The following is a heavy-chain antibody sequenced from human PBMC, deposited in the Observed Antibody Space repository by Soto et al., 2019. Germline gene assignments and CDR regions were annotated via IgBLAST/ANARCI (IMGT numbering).Heavy chain of an antibody. Sequence: PSETLSLTCTVSGGSISSGDYYWSWIRQPPGKGLEWIGYIYYSGSTYYNPSLKSRVTISVDTSKNQLSLKLSSVTAADTAVFYCARGPEAGPYYYYYMDVWGKGTTVTVSS. CDR2: IYYSGST. J-gene: IGHJ6*03. CDR1: GGSISSGDYY. D-gene: IGHD6-13*01. V-gene: IGHV4-30-4*01. CDR3: ARGPEAGPYYYYYMDV.